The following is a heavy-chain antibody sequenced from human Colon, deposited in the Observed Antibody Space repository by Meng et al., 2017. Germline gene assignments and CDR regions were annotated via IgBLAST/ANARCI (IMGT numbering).Heavy chain of an antibody. V-gene: IGHV3-7*04. Sequence: GESLKISCEASTSTFENYYMTWVRQAPGKGLEWVANIRQDSSDKHYADSVKGRFTISRDNAKKSLYLKTNSLRAEDMATYYCARGSGWLFDIWGQGTMVTVSS. CDR2: IRQDSSDK. CDR1: TSTFENYY. J-gene: IGHJ3*02. D-gene: IGHD6-19*01. CDR3: ARGSGWLFDI.